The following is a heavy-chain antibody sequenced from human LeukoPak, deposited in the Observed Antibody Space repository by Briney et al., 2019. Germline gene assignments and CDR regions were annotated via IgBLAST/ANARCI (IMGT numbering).Heavy chain of an antibody. J-gene: IGHJ4*02. D-gene: IGHD2-2*01. CDR2: INPNSGGT. CDR1: GYTFTGYY. Sequence: ASVKVSCKASGYTFTGYYMHWVRQAPGQGLEWMGWINPNSGGTNYAQKFQGRVTMTRDTSISTAYMELSRLRSDDTAVYYCARPHPGAPAAIDYWGQGTLVTVSS. V-gene: IGHV1-2*02. CDR3: ARPHPGAPAAIDY.